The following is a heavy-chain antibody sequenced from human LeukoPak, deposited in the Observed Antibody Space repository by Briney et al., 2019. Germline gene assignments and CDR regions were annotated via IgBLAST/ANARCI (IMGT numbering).Heavy chain of an antibody. V-gene: IGHV4-38-2*01. Sequence: SETLSLTCAVSGYSISSGYYWSWIRQPPGKGLEWIGSIYHSGSTYYNPSLKSRVTISVDTSKNQFSLKLSSVTAADTAVYYCTLSPNHSNTGDYWGQGTLVTVSS. CDR2: IYHSGST. CDR3: TLSPNHSNTGDY. J-gene: IGHJ4*02. D-gene: IGHD2/OR15-2a*01. CDR1: GYSISSGYY.